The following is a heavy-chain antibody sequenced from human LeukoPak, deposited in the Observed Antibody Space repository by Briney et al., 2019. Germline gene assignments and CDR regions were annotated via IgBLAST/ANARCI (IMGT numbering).Heavy chain of an antibody. D-gene: IGHD5-18*01. J-gene: IGHJ4*02. Sequence: GGSLRLSCAASGFTFSSYAMYWVRQAPGKGLEWVAVISYDGSNKYYADSVKGRFTISRDNSKNTLYLQMNSLRAEDTAVYYCARVGGTAMALTYFDYWGQGTLVTGSS. CDR3: ARVGGTAMALTYFDY. CDR2: ISYDGSNK. V-gene: IGHV3-30*04. CDR1: GFTFSSYA.